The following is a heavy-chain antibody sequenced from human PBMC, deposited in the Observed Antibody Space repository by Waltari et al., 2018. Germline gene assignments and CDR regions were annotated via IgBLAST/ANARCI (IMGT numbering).Heavy chain of an antibody. CDR3: ARAPYCTNGVCHPDLGAFDI. CDR2: IIPIFGTA. CDR1: EGTSCSYA. J-gene: IGHJ3*02. V-gene: IGHV1-69*01. D-gene: IGHD2-8*01. Sequence: QVQLVQSGAEVKKPGSSVKVSCKAAEGTSCSYAIGCVRQAPGHGLEWMGGIIPIFGTANYAQKFQGRVTITADESTSTAYMELSSLRSEDTAVYYCARAPYCTNGVCHPDLGAFDIWGQGTMVTVSS.